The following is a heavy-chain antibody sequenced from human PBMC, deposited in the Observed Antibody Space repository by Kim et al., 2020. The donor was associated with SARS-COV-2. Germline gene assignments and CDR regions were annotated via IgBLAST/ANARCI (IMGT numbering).Heavy chain of an antibody. CDR1: GFTFSSYG. V-gene: IGHV3-33*01. CDR3: ASPANSGSYRNYGMDV. Sequence: GGSLRLSCAASGFTFSSYGMHWVRQAPGKGLEWVAVIWYDGSNKYYADSVKGRFTISRDNSKNTLYLQMNSLRAEDTAVYYCASPANSGSYRNYGMDVWGQGTTVTVSS. J-gene: IGHJ6*02. CDR2: IWYDGSNK. D-gene: IGHD1-26*01.